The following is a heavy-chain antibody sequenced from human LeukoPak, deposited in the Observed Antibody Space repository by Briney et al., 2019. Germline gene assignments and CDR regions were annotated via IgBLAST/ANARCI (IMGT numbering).Heavy chain of an antibody. V-gene: IGHV1-46*01. Sequence: ASVKVSCKAFGYTFTSNYMHWVRQAPGQGPEWMGVISPSGGSTTYAQKFQGRVTLTRDMSTSTDYLELSSLRSEDTAVYYCARVEVNCSGGSCYDLVDYWGRGTLVTVSS. CDR3: ARVEVNCSGGSCYDLVDY. CDR1: GYTFTSNY. D-gene: IGHD2-15*01. J-gene: IGHJ4*02. CDR2: ISPSGGST.